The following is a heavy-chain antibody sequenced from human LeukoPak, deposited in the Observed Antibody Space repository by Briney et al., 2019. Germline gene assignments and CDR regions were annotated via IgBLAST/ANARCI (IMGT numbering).Heavy chain of an antibody. J-gene: IGHJ6*03. V-gene: IGHV3-23*01. CDR3: ASNYCSSTSCYVYRYYYYMDV. D-gene: IGHD2-2*01. Sequence: GGSLRLSCAASGFTFSSYAMSWVRQAPGKRLEWVSAISGSGGSTYYADSVKGRFTISRDNSKNTLYLQMNSLRAEDTAVYYCASNYCSSTSCYVYRYYYYMDVWGKGTTVTVSS. CDR1: GFTFSSYA. CDR2: ISGSGGST.